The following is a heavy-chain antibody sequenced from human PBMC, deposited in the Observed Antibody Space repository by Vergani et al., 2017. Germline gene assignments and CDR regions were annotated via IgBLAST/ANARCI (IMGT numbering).Heavy chain of an antibody. Sequence: EVQLLESGGGLVQPGGSLRLSCAASGFTFSSYAMSWVRQAPGKGLEWVSAISGSGGSTYYADSVKGRFTISRDNSKNTLYLQMNSLRAEDTAVYYCAKAGYYYDSSGYYPTRQPFDYWGQGTLVTVSS. J-gene: IGHJ4*02. CDR1: GFTFSSYA. D-gene: IGHD3-22*01. CDR2: ISGSGGST. V-gene: IGHV3-23*01. CDR3: AKAGYYYDSSGYYPTRQPFDY.